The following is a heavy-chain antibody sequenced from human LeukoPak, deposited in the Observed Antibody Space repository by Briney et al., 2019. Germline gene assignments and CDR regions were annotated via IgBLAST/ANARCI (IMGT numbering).Heavy chain of an antibody. CDR1: GYSFISNW. CDR2: IHPGNSET. V-gene: IGHV5-51*01. CDR3: AIHNNYAFED. Sequence: GESLKISCEGSGYSFISNWIGWVRQMPGKGLEWVAIIHPGNSETKYSLSFQGQVSISADKSISTAFLQWSSLKASDTAMHYCAIHNNYAFEDLGQGTLVAVSS. D-gene: IGHD5-18*01. J-gene: IGHJ4*02.